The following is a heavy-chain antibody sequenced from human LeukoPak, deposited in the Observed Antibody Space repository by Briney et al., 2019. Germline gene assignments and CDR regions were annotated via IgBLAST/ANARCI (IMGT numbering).Heavy chain of an antibody. V-gene: IGHV3-23*01. CDR2: ITGSGNTA. Sequence: GGSLRLSCAASGFTFSSYNMNWVRRAPGKGLEWVSGITGSGNTAFYADSVKGRFTISRDNSKNTLYLQMNSLRAEDTAVYYCAKVIRSSGWYVDSWGQGTLVTVSS. D-gene: IGHD6-19*01. CDR1: GFTFSSYN. CDR3: AKVIRSSGWYVDS. J-gene: IGHJ4*02.